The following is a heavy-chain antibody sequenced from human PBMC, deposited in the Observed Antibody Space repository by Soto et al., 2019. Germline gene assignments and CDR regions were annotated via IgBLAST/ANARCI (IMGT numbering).Heavy chain of an antibody. CDR2: SVVGSGNT. Sequence: QMQLVQSGPEVKKPGTSVKVSCKASGFTFTSSAVQWVRQARGQRLEWIGWSVVGSGNTNYAQKFQERVTITRDMATSTAYMELSSLRSEDTAVYYCAAAPGEAGGYWGQGTLVTVSS. V-gene: IGHV1-58*01. CDR1: GFTFTSSA. J-gene: IGHJ4*02. D-gene: IGHD3-10*01. CDR3: AAAPGEAGGY.